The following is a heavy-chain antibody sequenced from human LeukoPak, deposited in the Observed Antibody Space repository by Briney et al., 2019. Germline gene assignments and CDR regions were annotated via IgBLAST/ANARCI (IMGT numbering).Heavy chain of an antibody. CDR1: GFTFSSHG. V-gene: IGHV3-33*01. D-gene: IGHD2-2*01. CDR2: IWYDGSNK. Sequence: GGSLRLSCAASGFTFSSHGMHWVRQAPGKGLEWVAVIWYDGSNKYYADSVKGRFTISRDNSKNTLYLQMNSLRAEDTAVYYCARDTASYQLLDAFDIWGQGTMVTVSS. J-gene: IGHJ3*02. CDR3: ARDTASYQLLDAFDI.